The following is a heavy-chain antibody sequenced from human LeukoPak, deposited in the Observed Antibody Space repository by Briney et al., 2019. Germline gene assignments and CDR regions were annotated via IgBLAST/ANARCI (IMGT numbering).Heavy chain of an antibody. D-gene: IGHD6-6*01. CDR3: ARLQYSSSSGFDY. Sequence: SETLSLTCSVSGASISSSRLYGGWVRQPPGKDLEWIASVDYTGETYYNPSLKSRVTISVDTSKNQFFLRLTTVTAADTAVYYCARLQYSSSSGFDYWGQGTLVTVSS. CDR2: VDYTGET. V-gene: IGHV4-39*07. CDR1: GASISSSRLY. J-gene: IGHJ4*02.